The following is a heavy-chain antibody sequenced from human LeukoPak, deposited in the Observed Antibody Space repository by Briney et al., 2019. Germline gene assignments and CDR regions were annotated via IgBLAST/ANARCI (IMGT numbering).Heavy chain of an antibody. CDR1: GFTFSTYS. V-gene: IGHV3-21*01. CDR2: IRSGGTYI. CDR3: ARDGIFDF. Sequence: GGSLRLSCAASGFTFSTYSMHWVRQAPGKGLEWVSSIRSGGTYINYADSVKGRFTISRDDAKNSLYLQMNSLRAEDTAVYYCARDGIFDFWGQGTLVTVSS. J-gene: IGHJ4*02.